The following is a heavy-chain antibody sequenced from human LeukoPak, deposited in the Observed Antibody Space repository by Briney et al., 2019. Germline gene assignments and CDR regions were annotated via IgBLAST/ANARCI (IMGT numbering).Heavy chain of an antibody. J-gene: IGHJ6*03. CDR3: ARDRGYCTNTSCYNYYYYMDV. V-gene: IGHV4-4*07. CDR2: MYMSGST. Sequence: PSETLSITCTVSGGSISSYYWSWIRQPAGTGLEGIGRMYMSGSTNYNPSLKSRVTMSVDTSKNQFSLQLSSVTAADTAVYYCARDRGYCTNTSCYNYYYYMDVWGKGTTVTVSS. D-gene: IGHD2-2*01. CDR1: GGSISSYY.